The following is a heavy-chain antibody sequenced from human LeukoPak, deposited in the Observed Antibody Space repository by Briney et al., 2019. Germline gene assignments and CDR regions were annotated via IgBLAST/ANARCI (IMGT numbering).Heavy chain of an antibody. CDR2: ISAYNGNT. J-gene: IGHJ4*02. CDR3: ARGGSVVVPAANDY. V-gene: IGHV1-18*01. D-gene: IGHD2-2*01. Sequence: ASVKVSCKAAGYTFTSYGISWVRQAPGQGLEWMGWISAYNGNTNYAQKLQGRVTMTTDTSTSTAYMELRSLRFDDTAVYYCARGGSVVVPAANDYWGQGTLVTVSS. CDR1: GYTFTSYG.